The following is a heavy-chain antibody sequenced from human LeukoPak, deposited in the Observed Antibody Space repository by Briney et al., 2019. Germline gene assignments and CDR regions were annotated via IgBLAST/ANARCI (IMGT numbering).Heavy chain of an antibody. V-gene: IGHV3-9*01. D-gene: IGHD3-22*01. CDR2: ISWNSGSI. Sequence: PGGSLRLSCAASGFTFDDYAMHWVRQAPGKGLEWVSGISWNSGSIGYADSVKGRFTISRDNAKNSLYLQMNSLRAEDTALYYCAKGGHYYRDAFDIWGQGTMVTVSS. CDR3: AKGGHYYRDAFDI. CDR1: GFTFDDYA. J-gene: IGHJ3*02.